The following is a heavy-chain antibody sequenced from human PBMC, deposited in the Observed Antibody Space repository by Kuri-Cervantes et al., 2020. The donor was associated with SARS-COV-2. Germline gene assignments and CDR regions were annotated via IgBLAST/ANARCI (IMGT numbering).Heavy chain of an antibody. D-gene: IGHD3-3*01. CDR3: ARSITIFGVVTSHWFDP. Sequence: SETLSLTCTVSGGSISSSSYYWGWIRQPPGKGLEWIGSIYYSGSTYYNPSLQSRVTISVDTSKNQFTMKLSSVTAADTAVYYCARSITIFGVVTSHWFDPWGQGTLVTVSS. V-gene: IGHV4-39*01. CDR2: IYYSGST. J-gene: IGHJ5*01. CDR1: GGSISSSSYY.